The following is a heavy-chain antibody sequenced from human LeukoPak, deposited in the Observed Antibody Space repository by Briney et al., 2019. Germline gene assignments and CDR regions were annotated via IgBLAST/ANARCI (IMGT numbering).Heavy chain of an antibody. J-gene: IGHJ4*02. V-gene: IGHV3-30*01. D-gene: IGHD6-19*01. Sequence: GGSLRLSCAASGFTFSSYAMHWVRQAPGKGLEWVAVISYDGSNKYYADSVKGRFTISRDNSKNTLYLQMNSLGAEDTAVYYCARDFGGQWLVLGYYFDYWGQGTLVTVSS. CDR2: ISYDGSNK. CDR1: GFTFSSYA. CDR3: ARDFGGQWLVLGYYFDY.